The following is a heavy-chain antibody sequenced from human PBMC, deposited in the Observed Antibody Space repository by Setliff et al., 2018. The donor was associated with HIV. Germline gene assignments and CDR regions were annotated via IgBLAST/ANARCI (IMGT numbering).Heavy chain of an antibody. V-gene: IGHV1-46*01. Sequence: ASVKVSCKASGYTFTSYYIHWVRQAPGQGLEWMGIINPSGDNTNYALKFQGRVTMTRDTSTSTVYMELSSLRSEDTAVYYCAREPPRRRGTVAEDYWGQGTLVTVSS. CDR1: GYTFTSYY. D-gene: IGHD1-26*01. J-gene: IGHJ4*02. CDR2: INPSGDNT. CDR3: AREPPRRRGTVAEDY.